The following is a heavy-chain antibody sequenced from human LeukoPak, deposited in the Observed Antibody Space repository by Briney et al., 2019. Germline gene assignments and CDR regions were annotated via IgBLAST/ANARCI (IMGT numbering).Heavy chain of an antibody. CDR3: ARDQRASPSPADY. CDR1: GFTFSGSW. J-gene: IGHJ4*02. V-gene: IGHV3-7*01. CDR2: INKDGSEK. Sequence: GGSLRLSCAASGFTFSGSWMTWVRQAPGKGLEWVANINKDGSEKYYLDSVKGRFTISRDNAKNSLYLQMNSLGAEDTAVYFCARDQRASPSPADYWGQGTLVTVSS.